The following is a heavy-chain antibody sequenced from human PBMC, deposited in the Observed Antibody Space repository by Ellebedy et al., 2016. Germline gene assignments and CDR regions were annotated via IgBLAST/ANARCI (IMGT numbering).Heavy chain of an antibody. D-gene: IGHD3-3*01. Sequence: SETLSLXCTVSGDSISDYYWNWIRQPPGKGLEWIGYMYYTGHTKYNPSLKSRVTISADTSKKHFSLTLNSVTAADTAVYYCARGGDGVLEWLFDGWFNLWGQGTPVTVSS. J-gene: IGHJ5*01. CDR3: ARGGDGVLEWLFDGWFNL. V-gene: IGHV4-59*13. CDR2: MYYTGHT. CDR1: GDSISDYY.